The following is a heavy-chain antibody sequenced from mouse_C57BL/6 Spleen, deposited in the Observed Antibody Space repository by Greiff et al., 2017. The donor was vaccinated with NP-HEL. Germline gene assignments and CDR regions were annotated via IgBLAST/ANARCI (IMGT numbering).Heavy chain of an antibody. Sequence: EVQLQESGGGLVKPGGSLKLSCAASGFTFSSYAMSWVRQTPEKRLEWVATISDGGSYTYYPDNVKGRFTISRDNAKNNLYLQMSHLKSEDTAMYYCARALSGELRFAYWGQGTLVTVSA. J-gene: IGHJ3*01. CDR2: ISDGGSYT. CDR1: GFTFSSYA. D-gene: IGHD1-1*01. CDR3: ARALSGELRFAY. V-gene: IGHV5-4*01.